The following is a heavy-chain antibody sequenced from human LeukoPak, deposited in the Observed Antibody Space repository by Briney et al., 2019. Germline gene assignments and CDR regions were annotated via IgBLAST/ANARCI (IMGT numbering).Heavy chain of an antibody. J-gene: IGHJ6*03. CDR3: ARDREGITMVRGAEYYYYMDV. Sequence: SETLSLTCTVSGGSISSYYWSWIRQPAGKGLEWIGRIYTSGSTIYNPSLNSRVTMSVDTSKNQFSLKLSSVTAADTAVYYCARDREGITMVRGAEYYYYMDVWGKGTTVTVSS. CDR1: GGSISSYY. D-gene: IGHD3-10*01. CDR2: IYTSGST. V-gene: IGHV4-4*07.